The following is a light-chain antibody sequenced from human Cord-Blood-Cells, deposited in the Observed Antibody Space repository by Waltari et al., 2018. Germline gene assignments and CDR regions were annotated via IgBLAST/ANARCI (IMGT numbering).Light chain of an antibody. CDR1: QILLHSNGYNY. Sequence: IVMTQSQLSLPVTPGEPASIPCRSSQILLHSNGYNYLDWYLQKPGQSPQLLIYLGSNRASGVPDRFSGSGSGTDFTLKISRVEAEDVGVYYCMQALQTPYTFGQGTKLEIK. CDR3: MQALQTPYT. J-gene: IGKJ2*01. CDR2: LGS. V-gene: IGKV2-28*01.